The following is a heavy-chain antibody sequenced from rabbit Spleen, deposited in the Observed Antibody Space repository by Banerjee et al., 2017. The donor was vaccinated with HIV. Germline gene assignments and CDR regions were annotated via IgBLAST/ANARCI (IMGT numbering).Heavy chain of an antibody. CDR1: GFSFSRGYD. Sequence: QEQLEESGGGLVKPEGSLTLTCKASGFSFSRGYDMCWVRQAPGKGLEWIGCIYTGNAKTYYASWAKGRFTISKASWTTVTLQMTSLTAADTASYFCARDLVAVIGWNFSLWGQGTLVTVS. J-gene: IGHJ3*01. CDR3: ARDLVAVIGWNFSL. V-gene: IGHV1S45*01. D-gene: IGHD1-1*01. CDR2: IYTGNAKT.